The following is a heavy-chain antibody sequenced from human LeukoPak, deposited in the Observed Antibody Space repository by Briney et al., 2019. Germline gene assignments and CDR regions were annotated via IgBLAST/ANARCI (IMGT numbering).Heavy chain of an antibody. V-gene: IGHV3-30*04. D-gene: IGHD3-22*01. Sequence: GGSLRLSCAASGFTFTSYAMHWVRQTPGKGLEWVAVISYDGSNKYYADSVKGRFTISRDNSRNTLYLQMNSLRAEDTAVYYFARDRHDSSDLGYWGQGTLVTVSS. CDR3: ARDRHDSSDLGY. CDR1: GFTFTSYA. J-gene: IGHJ4*02. CDR2: ISYDGSNK.